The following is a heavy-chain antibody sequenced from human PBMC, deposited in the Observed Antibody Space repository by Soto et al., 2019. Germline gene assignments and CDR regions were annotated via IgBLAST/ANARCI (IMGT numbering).Heavy chain of an antibody. V-gene: IGHV1-69*04. CDR2: IIPILGIA. Sequence: SVKVSCKASGGTFSSYTISWVRQAPGQGLEWMGMIIPILGIANYAQKFQGRVTITADKSTSTAYMELSSLRSEDTAVYYCARERRGSGSYLEYYFDYWGRGTLVTVAS. CDR3: ARERRGSGSYLEYYFDY. D-gene: IGHD3-10*01. CDR1: GGTFSSYT. J-gene: IGHJ4*02.